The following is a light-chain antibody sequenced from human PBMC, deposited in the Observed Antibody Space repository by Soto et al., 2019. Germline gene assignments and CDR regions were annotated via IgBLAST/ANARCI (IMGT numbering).Light chain of an antibody. CDR2: GAS. V-gene: IGKV3-20*01. Sequence: EIVLTQSPGTLSLSPGERATLSCRASQSFDRSSLTWHQQQPGQAPRVLFYGASNRATGIPDRFSGSGSGTDFTLTISRLEPEDFAVYYCQQYGSSPRTFGQGTKVEIK. J-gene: IGKJ1*01. CDR1: QSFDRSS. CDR3: QQYGSSPRT.